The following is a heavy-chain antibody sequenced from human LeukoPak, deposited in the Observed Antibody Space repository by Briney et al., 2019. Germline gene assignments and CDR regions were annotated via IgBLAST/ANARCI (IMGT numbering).Heavy chain of an antibody. CDR2: ISGSGGST. Sequence: GGSLRLSCAASGFTFSSYAMSWVRQAPGKGLEWVSAISGSGGSTYYADSVKGRFTISRDNSKNTPYLQMNSLRAEDTAVYYCAKEILGYSSSWYYFDYWGQGTLVTVSS. J-gene: IGHJ4*02. D-gene: IGHD6-13*01. V-gene: IGHV3-23*01. CDR3: AKEILGYSSSWYYFDY. CDR1: GFTFSSYA.